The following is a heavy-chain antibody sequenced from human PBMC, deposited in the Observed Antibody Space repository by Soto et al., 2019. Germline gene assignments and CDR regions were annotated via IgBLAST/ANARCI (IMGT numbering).Heavy chain of an antibody. CDR2: IIPIFGTA. Sequence: QVQLVQSGAEVKKPGSSVKVSCKASGGTFSSYAISWVRQAPGQGLEWMGGIIPIFGTANYAQKFQGRVTITEDESTSTAYMELSSLRSEDTAVYYCARDRGYCSSTSCYGWAGGYYYYGMDVWGQGTTVTVSS. V-gene: IGHV1-69*01. D-gene: IGHD2-2*01. CDR3: ARDRGYCSSTSCYGWAGGYYYYGMDV. J-gene: IGHJ6*02. CDR1: GGTFSSYA.